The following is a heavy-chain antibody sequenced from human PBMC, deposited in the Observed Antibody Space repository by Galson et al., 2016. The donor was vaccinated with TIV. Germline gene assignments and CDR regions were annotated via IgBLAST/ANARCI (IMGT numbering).Heavy chain of an antibody. CDR1: GGSISSNGIF. V-gene: IGHV4-31*03. D-gene: IGHD2-15*01. J-gene: IGHJ4*02. CDR3: SRDQDSGAFFDY. CDR2: IYHSGRN. Sequence: TLSPTCTVSGGSISSNGIFWRWIRQHPVKCLEWIGYIYHSGRNHYNPSLNSRVAMSVDTSTNQFSLTFTSVTAADTAGYYFSRDQDSGAFFDYWGQGTMVTVSS.